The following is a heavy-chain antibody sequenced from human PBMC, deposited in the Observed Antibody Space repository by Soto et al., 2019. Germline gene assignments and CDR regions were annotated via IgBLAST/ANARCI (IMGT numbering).Heavy chain of an antibody. J-gene: IGHJ6*02. V-gene: IGHV3-23*01. CDR2: ISGSGGST. D-gene: IGHD2-21*01. CDR3: AKDPRSVVERSVYGMDV. CDR1: GYTFSSYA. Sequence: PGGPLRPSCAASGYTFSSYAMGGFRQPPGKGLEWVSAISGSGGSTYYADSVKGRFTISRDNSKNTLYLQMNSLRAEDTAVYYCAKDPRSVVERSVYGMDVWGQGTTVTVSS.